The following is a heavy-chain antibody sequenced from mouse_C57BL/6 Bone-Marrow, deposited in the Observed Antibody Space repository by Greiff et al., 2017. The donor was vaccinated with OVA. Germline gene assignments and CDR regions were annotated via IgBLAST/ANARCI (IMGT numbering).Heavy chain of an antibody. CDR1: GFSLTSYG. Sequence: VQVVESGPGLVQPSQSLTITCTVSGFSLTSYGVHWVRQSPGKGLEWLGVIWSGGSTDYNAAFISRMSISKDNSKSQVIFKMNRLQADETAIYYCARTYEYGGYFDYWGQGTTLTVSS. CDR3: ARTYEYGGYFDY. J-gene: IGHJ2*01. V-gene: IGHV2-2*01. CDR2: IWSGGST. D-gene: IGHD2-4*01.